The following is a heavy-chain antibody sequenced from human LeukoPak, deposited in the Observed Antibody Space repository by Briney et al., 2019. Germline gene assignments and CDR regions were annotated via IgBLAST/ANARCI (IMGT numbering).Heavy chain of an antibody. CDR3: AKGPSNYPYYFDY. D-gene: IGHD4-11*01. CDR2: ISYDGSNK. Sequence: PGGSLRLSCAASGFTFSSYAMHWARQAPGKGLEWVAVISYDGSNKYYADSVKGRFTISRDNSKNTLYLQMNSLRAEDTAVYYCAKGPSNYPYYFDYWGQGTLVTVSS. CDR1: GFTFSSYA. J-gene: IGHJ4*02. V-gene: IGHV3-30*04.